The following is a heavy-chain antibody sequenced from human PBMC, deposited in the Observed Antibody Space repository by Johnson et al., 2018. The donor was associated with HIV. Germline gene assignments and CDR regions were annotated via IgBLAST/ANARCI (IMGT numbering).Heavy chain of an antibody. V-gene: IGHV3-9*01. D-gene: IGHD3-10*01. CDR2: ISWNSGSI. CDR1: GFTFDDYA. Sequence: VQLVESGGGVVRPGGSLRLSCAASGFTFDDYAMHWVRQAPGKGLEWVSGISWNSGSIGYADSVKGRFTISRDNAKNSLYLQMNSLRAEDTAVYYCARAGRGYGFDIWGQGTMVTVSS. J-gene: IGHJ3*02. CDR3: ARAGRGYGFDI.